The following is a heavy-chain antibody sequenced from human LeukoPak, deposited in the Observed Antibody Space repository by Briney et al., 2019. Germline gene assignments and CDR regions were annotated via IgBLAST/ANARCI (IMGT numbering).Heavy chain of an antibody. CDR1: GGSISGWY. Sequence: SSETLSLTCTVSGGSISGWYWSWIRQPPGKGLEWIGYIYGSGYTNYNPSLKSRVTMSIDTSKNHFSLKLTSVTAADTATYYCARETGLAGFASGLGFNYWGQGILVTVSS. V-gene: IGHV4-59*01. CDR2: IYGSGYT. J-gene: IGHJ4*02. D-gene: IGHD6-19*01. CDR3: ARETGLAGFASGLGFNY.